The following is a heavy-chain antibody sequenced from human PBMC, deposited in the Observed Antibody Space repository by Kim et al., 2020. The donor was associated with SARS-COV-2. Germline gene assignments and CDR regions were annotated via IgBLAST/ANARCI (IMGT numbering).Heavy chain of an antibody. Sequence: AQKFKGRVTITADESTSTAYMELSSLRSEDTAVYYCATKGSSGYYYGMDVWGQGTTVTVSS. J-gene: IGHJ6*02. D-gene: IGHD3-22*01. CDR3: ATKGSSGYYYGMDV. V-gene: IGHV1-69*01.